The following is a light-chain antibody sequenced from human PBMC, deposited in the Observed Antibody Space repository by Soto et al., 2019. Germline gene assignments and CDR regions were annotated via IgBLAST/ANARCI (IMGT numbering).Light chain of an antibody. V-gene: IGLV2-8*01. CDR3: CSYASGNTLL. J-gene: IGLJ2*01. CDR2: EVS. Sequence: QSVLTQPPSASGSPGQSVTISCTGTSSDVGGYNYVSWYQQHPGKAPKLMIYEVSKRPSGVPDRFSGSKSGNTASLTISGLQTEDDSHYYCCSYASGNTLLFGGGTKLTVL. CDR1: SSDVGGYNY.